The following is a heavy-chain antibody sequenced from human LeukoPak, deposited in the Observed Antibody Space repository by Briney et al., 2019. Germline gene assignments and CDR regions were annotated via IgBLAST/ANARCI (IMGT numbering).Heavy chain of an antibody. CDR2: ISSSSSTI. D-gene: IGHD6-13*01. Sequence: GGSLRLSCAASGFSFSTYGMHWVRQAPGKGLEWVSYISSSSSTIYYADSVKGRFTISRDNAKNSLYLQMNSLRAEDTAVYYCARDWEYSSSWHGDAFDIWGQGTMVTVSS. CDR1: GFSFSTYG. CDR3: ARDWEYSSSWHGDAFDI. J-gene: IGHJ3*02. V-gene: IGHV3-48*01.